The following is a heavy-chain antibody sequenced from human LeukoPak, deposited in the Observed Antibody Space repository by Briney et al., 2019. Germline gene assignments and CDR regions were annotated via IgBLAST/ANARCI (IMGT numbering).Heavy chain of an antibody. V-gene: IGHV3-21*01. Sequence: PGGSLRLSCVASGFTFSSYSMNWVRQAPGKGLEWVSCIGSSSNYIYYGDSVKGRFTISRDNAKNSLYLQMNSLRAEDTAVYHCARDYYDSSGYYLKYFQHWGQGTLVTVSS. CDR1: GFTFSSYS. D-gene: IGHD3-22*01. J-gene: IGHJ1*01. CDR2: IGSSSNYI. CDR3: ARDYYDSSGYYLKYFQH.